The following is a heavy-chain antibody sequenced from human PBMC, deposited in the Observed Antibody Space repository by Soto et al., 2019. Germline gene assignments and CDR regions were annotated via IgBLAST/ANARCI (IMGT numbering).Heavy chain of an antibody. D-gene: IGHD1-26*01. J-gene: IGHJ5*02. V-gene: IGHV3-74*01. CDR1: GFTISGHW. Sequence: EVQLVESGGGLVQPGGSLRLSCAASGFTISGHWMHWVRQVPGKGLVWVSRINSEGSSTSYADSVKGRFIISRDNAKKTLFRQMNRLRAEDTAVDYCARSYSGTDGCFDPWGQGTLVTVSS. CDR2: INSEGSST. CDR3: ARSYSGTDGCFDP.